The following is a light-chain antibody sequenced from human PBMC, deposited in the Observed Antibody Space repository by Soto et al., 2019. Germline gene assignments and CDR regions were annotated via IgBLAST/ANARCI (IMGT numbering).Light chain of an antibody. V-gene: IGKV1-39*01. CDR2: GAS. Sequence: IQMTQSPSSLSASVGDSVTVTCRASQSINIYLNWYQQKPGKAPTLLIYGASSLQSGVPSRFTGGGSRTDCTLTISSLQPEDFATYYCQQSYRSPYTLGQGTKLEIK. J-gene: IGKJ2*01. CDR3: QQSYRSPYT. CDR1: QSINIY.